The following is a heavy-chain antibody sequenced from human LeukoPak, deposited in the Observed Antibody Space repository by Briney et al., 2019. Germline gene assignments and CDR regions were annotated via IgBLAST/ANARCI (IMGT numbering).Heavy chain of an antibody. J-gene: IGHJ3*02. CDR2: ISSSSSTI. CDR1: GFTFSSYS. D-gene: IGHD6-13*01. Sequence: GGSLRLSCAASGFTFSSYSMNWVRQAPGKGLEWVSYISSSSSTIYYADSVKGRFTISRDNAKNSLYLQMNSLRAEDTAVYYCAKVRKQQLVYDAFDIWGQGTMVTVSS. CDR3: AKVRKQQLVYDAFDI. V-gene: IGHV3-48*04.